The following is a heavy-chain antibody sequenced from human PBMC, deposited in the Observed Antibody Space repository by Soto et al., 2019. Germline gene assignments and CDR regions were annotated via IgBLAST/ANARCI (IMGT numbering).Heavy chain of an antibody. V-gene: IGHV3-48*02. CDR3: ERDTHGCYCSSTSCPRVDY. D-gene: IGHD2-2*01. Sequence: EVQLVESGGGWVQPGGSLRLSCAASGFTFSSYSMNWVSKAPGKGLEWVSYISSSSSTIYYAEAVKGRFTISRDNAKNSLYLQLNSMRDEDTAVYYCERDTHGCYCSSTSCPRVDYWGQGTLVTVSS. J-gene: IGHJ4*02. CDR1: GFTFSSYS. CDR2: ISSSSSTI.